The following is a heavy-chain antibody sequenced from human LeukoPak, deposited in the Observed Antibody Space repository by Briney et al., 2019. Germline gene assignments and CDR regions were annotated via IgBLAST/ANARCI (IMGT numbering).Heavy chain of an antibody. Sequence: GSLRLSCAASGFTFTSSGMSWVRPAPGKGREWVSTISNNGDSTNHADSVKGRFTISRDNSKNTLYLQMNSLRAEETGVYYCARFFNYGRHWGQGTLVTVS. V-gene: IGHV3-23*01. D-gene: IGHD4-17*01. CDR1: GFTFTSSG. J-gene: IGHJ4*02. CDR3: ARFFNYGRH. CDR2: ISNNGDST.